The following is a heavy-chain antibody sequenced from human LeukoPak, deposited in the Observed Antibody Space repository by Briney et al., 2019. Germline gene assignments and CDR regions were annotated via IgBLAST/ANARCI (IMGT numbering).Heavy chain of an antibody. V-gene: IGHV1-24*01. CDR1: GYTLTGLS. CDR2: FDPEDGET. CDR3: ATDSPMFGVCYY. J-gene: IGHJ4*02. Sequence: GASVRVSCKVSGYTLTGLSMHWVRQAPGKGLEWMGGFDPEDGETIYAQKFQGRVTMTEDTSTDTAYMELSSLRSEDTAVYYCATDSPMFGVCYYWGQGTLVTVSS. D-gene: IGHD2-8*01.